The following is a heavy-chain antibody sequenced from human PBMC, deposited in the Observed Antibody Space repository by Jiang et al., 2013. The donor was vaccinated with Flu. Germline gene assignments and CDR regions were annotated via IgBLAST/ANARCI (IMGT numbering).Heavy chain of an antibody. CDR1: GGSISSSSYY. Sequence: LLKPSETLSLTCTVSGGSISSSSYYWGWIRQPPGKGLEWIGSIYYSGSTYYNPSLKSRVTISVDTSKNQFSLKLSSVTAADTAVYYCARHVWPPGSPEDYWGQGTLVIVSS. CDR2: IYYSGST. D-gene: IGHD5-12*01. J-gene: IGHJ4*02. V-gene: IGHV4-39*07. CDR3: ARHVWPPGSPEDY.